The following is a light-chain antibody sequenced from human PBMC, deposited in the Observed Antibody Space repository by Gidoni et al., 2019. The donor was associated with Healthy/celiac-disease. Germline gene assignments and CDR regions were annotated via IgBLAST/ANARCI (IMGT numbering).Light chain of an antibody. V-gene: IGKV3-11*01. CDR1: QSVSSY. CDR3: QQRSNWPPT. CDR2: DAS. J-gene: IGKJ2*01. Sequence: ELVLTQSPATLSLSPGERATLSCRASQSVSSYLAWYQQKPGQAPRLLIYDASNRATGIPARFSGSGSGTDFTLTISSLGPEDFAVYYCQQRSNWPPTFGQGTKLEIK.